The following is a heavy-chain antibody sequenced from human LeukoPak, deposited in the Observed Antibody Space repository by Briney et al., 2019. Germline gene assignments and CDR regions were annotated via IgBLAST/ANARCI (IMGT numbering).Heavy chain of an antibody. CDR2: ISSSSSYI. D-gene: IGHD4-17*01. J-gene: IGHJ3*02. CDR3: ARAPPTTVTTSRAFDI. CDR1: GFTFSSYS. Sequence: GGSLRLSCAASGFTFSSYSMNWVRQAPGEGLEWVSSISSSSSYIYYADSVKGRFTISRDNAKNSLYLQMNSLRAEDTAVYYCARAPPTTVTTSRAFDIWGQGTMVTVSS. V-gene: IGHV3-21*01.